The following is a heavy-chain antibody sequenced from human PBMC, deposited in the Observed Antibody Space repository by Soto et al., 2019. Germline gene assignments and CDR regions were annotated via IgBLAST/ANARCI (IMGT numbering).Heavy chain of an antibody. J-gene: IGHJ6*02. CDR3: ASDLVGASDSYGLDV. D-gene: IGHD1-26*01. CDR1: GFTFSNYG. V-gene: IGHV3-33*01. Sequence: LRLSCAASGFTFSNYGMHWVRQAPCKGLEWVAIIWHDGNNKYYADSVRGRFIISRDNSKNRLYLQMNSLRAEDTAVYYCASDLVGASDSYGLDVWGQGTPVTVSS. CDR2: IWHDGNNK.